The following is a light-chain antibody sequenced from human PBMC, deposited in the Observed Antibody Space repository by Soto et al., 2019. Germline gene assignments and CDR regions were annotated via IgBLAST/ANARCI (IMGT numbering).Light chain of an antibody. J-gene: IGKJ1*01. CDR3: QQYGSSPRT. CDR1: QTIRSNY. V-gene: IGKV3-20*01. CDR2: GAS. Sequence: ETVLTQSPGTLSLSPGERATLSCRASQTIRSNYLAWYRQTPGQAPRLLIYGASKRATGIADRFSGSGSGTDFTLIISRLEPEDFALYYCQQYGSSPRTFDQGTKVEIK.